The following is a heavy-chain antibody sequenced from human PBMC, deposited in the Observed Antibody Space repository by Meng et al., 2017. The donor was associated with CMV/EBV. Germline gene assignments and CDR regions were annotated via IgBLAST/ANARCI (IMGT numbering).Heavy chain of an antibody. CDR1: GFTFSSCS. Sequence: GESLKVSCAASGFTFSSCSMNWVRQAPGKGLEWVSSISSSSSYIYYADSVKGRFTISRDNAKNSLYLQMNSLRAEDTAVYYCARDRIAARIYYGMDVWGQGTTVTVSS. CDR3: ARDRIAARIYYGMDV. V-gene: IGHV3-21*01. CDR2: ISSSSSYI. J-gene: IGHJ6*02. D-gene: IGHD6-6*01.